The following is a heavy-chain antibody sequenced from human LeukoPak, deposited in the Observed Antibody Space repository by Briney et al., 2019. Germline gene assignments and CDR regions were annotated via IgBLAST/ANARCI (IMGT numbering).Heavy chain of an antibody. CDR2: ISSSSSYI. D-gene: IGHD6-19*01. CDR1: GFTFSSYS. CDR3: AKSGSFSGGWYLGVADY. V-gene: IGHV3-21*04. J-gene: IGHJ4*02. Sequence: PGGSLRLSCAASGFTFSSYSMNWVRQAPGKGLEWVSSISSSSSYIYYADSVKGRFTISRDNAKNSLYLQMNSLRAEDTALYYCAKSGSFSGGWYLGVADYWGQGTLVTVSS.